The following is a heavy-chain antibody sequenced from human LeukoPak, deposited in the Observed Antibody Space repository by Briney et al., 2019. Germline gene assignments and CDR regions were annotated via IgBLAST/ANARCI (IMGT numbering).Heavy chain of an antibody. CDR2: ISWNSGSI. CDR1: GFTFDDYA. Sequence: HPGRSLRLSCAASGFTFDDYAMHWVRQAPGKGLEWVSGISWNSGSIGYADSVKGRFTISRDNSKNTLYLQMNSLRAEDTAVYYCAKSGYNRFDYWGQGTLATVSS. J-gene: IGHJ4*02. D-gene: IGHD5-24*01. CDR3: AKSGYNRFDY. V-gene: IGHV3-9*01.